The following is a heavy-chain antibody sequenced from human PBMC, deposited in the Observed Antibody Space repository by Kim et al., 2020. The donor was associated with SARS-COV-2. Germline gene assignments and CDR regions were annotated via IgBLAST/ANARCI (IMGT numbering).Heavy chain of an antibody. Sequence: ASVKVSCKASGYTFTSYAMHWVRQAPGQRLERMGWINAGNGNTKYSQKFQGRDTITRDTSASTAYMELSSLRSEDTAVYYCARDSYYDIFRYYYYDMDVWGKGTTVTVSS. V-gene: IGHV1-3*01. CDR3: ARDSYYDIFRYYYYDMDV. CDR1: GYTFTSYA. J-gene: IGHJ6*03. CDR2: INAGNGNT. D-gene: IGHD3-9*01.